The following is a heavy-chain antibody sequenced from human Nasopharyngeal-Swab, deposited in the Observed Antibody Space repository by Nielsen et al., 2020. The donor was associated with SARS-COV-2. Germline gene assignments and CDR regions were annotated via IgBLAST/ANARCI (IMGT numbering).Heavy chain of an antibody. J-gene: IGHJ4*02. CDR3: ARDDDSSGYYPFGY. CDR2: IYYSGST. D-gene: IGHD3-22*01. V-gene: IGHV4-39*07. Sequence: RQAPGKGLEWIGSIYYSGSTYYNPSLKSRVTISVDTSKNQFSLKLSSVTAADTAVYYCARDDDSSGYYPFGYWGQGTLVTVSS.